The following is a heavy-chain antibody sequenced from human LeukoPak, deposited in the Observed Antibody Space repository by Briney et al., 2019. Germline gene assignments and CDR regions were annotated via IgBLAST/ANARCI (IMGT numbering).Heavy chain of an antibody. CDR1: GFTFSSYA. J-gene: IGHJ4*02. CDR2: ISGSGGST. CDR3: AKDSSFTYYYDSSGYRYFDY. Sequence: GGSLRLSCAASGFTFSSYAMSWVRQAPGKGLEWVSAISGSGGSTYYADSVKGRFTISRDNSKNTLYLQMNSLRAEDTAVYYCAKDSSFTYYYDSSGYRYFDYWGQGTLSPSPQ. V-gene: IGHV3-23*01. D-gene: IGHD3-22*01.